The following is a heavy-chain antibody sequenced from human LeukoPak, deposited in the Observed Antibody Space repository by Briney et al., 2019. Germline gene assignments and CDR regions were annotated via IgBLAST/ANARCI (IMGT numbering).Heavy chain of an antibody. Sequence: PGGSLRLSCAASGFTFDDYGMSWVRQAPGKGLEWVSGINWNGGSTGYADSVKGRFTISRDNAKNSLYLQMNSLRAEDTAVYYCAREDIVVVPAAMRSVDYWGQGTLVTVSS. CDR3: AREDIVVVPAAMRSVDY. CDR2: INWNGGST. J-gene: IGHJ4*02. CDR1: GFTFDDYG. V-gene: IGHV3-20*04. D-gene: IGHD2-2*01.